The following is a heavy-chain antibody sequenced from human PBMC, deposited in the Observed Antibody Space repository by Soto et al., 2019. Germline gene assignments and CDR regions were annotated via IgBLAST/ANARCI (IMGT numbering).Heavy chain of an antibody. V-gene: IGHV1-69*13. CDR2: IIPIFGTA. J-gene: IGHJ4*02. D-gene: IGHD6-19*01. CDR3: ARGSHSPGIAVAGYYF. Sequence: SVKVSCKASGVPFSSYAINWVRQAPGQGLEWMGGIIPIFGTANYAQRFQGRVTITADESTSTAYMELNSLTSEDTAMYYCARGSHSPGIAVAGYYFWGQGTLVTVSS. CDR1: GVPFSSYA.